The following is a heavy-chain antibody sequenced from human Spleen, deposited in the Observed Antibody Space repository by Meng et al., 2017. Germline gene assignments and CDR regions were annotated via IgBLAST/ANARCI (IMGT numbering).Heavy chain of an antibody. CDR1: GFSFSLSG. D-gene: IGHD6-19*01. J-gene: IGHJ4*02. CDR2: ISGSGGYT. V-gene: IGHV3-23*01. CDR3: ARDTAQIGVADFDY. Sequence: GGSLRLSCAASGFSFSLSGMSWVRQAPGKGLEWVSGISGSGGYTYYTDSVKGRFIISRDISKSTLYLQMNSVRAEDTAVYYCARDTAQIGVADFDYWGQGTLVTVSS.